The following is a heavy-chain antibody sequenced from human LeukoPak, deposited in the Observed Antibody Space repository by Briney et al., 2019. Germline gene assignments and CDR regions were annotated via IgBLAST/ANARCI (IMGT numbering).Heavy chain of an antibody. CDR2: INPRGGST. V-gene: IGHV1-46*01. CDR3: ARALPSWSYGYYFDY. Sequence: ASVKVSCKTSGYTFTTYYTHWVRQAPGQGLEWMGLINPRGGSTTFAQRFQGRVTMTRDTSTSTVDMELSSLRSEDTAVYYCARALPSWSYGYYFDYWGQGTLVTVSS. D-gene: IGHD1-26*01. J-gene: IGHJ4*02. CDR1: GYTFTTYY.